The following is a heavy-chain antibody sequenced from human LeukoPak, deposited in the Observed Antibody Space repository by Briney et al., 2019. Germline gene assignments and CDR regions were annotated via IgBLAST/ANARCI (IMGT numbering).Heavy chain of an antibody. Sequence: GGSLRLSCAASGFTFSSYAMHWVRQAPGKGLEWVAVISYNGSNKYYADSVKGRFTISRDNSKNTLYLQMNSLRAEDTAVYYCARARGYSGYDYFDYWGQGTLVTVSS. CDR1: GFTFSSYA. CDR3: ARARGYSGYDYFDY. CDR2: ISYNGSNK. D-gene: IGHD5-12*01. V-gene: IGHV3-30-3*01. J-gene: IGHJ4*02.